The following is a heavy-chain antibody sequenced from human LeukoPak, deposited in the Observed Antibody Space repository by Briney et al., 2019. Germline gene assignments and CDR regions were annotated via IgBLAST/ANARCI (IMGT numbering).Heavy chain of an antibody. J-gene: IGHJ4*02. CDR3: ARDRTRTGYSSGWYHDY. Sequence: ASVKVSCKASGYTFTGYYMHWVRQAPGQGLEWMGWINPNSGGSNYAQKFQGRVTMTRDTSISTAYMELSRLRSDDTAVYYCARDRTRTGYSSGWYHDYWGQGTLVTVSS. CDR2: INPNSGGS. CDR1: GYTFTGYY. D-gene: IGHD6-19*01. V-gene: IGHV1-2*02.